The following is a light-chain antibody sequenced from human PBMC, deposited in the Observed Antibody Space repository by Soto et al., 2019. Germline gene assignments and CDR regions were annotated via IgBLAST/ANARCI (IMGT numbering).Light chain of an antibody. Sequence: QSVLTQPSSVSDAPRQRVTISCSGSSSNIGKNAVTWYQQVPGKAPKLIIYYDDLLPSGVSDRFSGSKSGSSASLAISGLQSEDEADYYCAALDDSLNGPVFGGGTKVTVL. CDR3: AALDDSLNGPV. CDR1: SSNIGKNA. CDR2: YDD. V-gene: IGLV1-36*01. J-gene: IGLJ2*01.